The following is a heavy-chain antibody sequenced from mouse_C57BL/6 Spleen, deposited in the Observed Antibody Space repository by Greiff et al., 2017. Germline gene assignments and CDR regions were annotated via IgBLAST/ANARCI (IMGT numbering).Heavy chain of an antibody. D-gene: IGHD2-5*01. J-gene: IGHJ3*01. CDR3: ARHEEEGYSNKAWFAY. V-gene: IGHV1-62-2*01. CDR1: GYTFTEYT. CDR2: FYPGSGSI. Sequence: VQLQQSGAELVKPGASVKLSCKASGYTFTEYTIHWVKQRSGQGLEWIGWFYPGSGSIKYNEKFKDKATLTADKSSSTVYMELSRLTSGDSAVYFCARHEEEGYSNKAWFAYWGQGTLVTVSA.